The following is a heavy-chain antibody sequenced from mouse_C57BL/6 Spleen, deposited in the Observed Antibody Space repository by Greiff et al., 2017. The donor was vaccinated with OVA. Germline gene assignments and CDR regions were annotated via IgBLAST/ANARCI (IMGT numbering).Heavy chain of an antibody. CDR3: ARLWGKNAMDY. D-gene: IGHD2-1*01. J-gene: IGHJ4*01. Sequence: VQLQESGPELVKPGASVKLSCKASGYTFTSYDINWVKQRPGQGLEWIGWIYPRDGSTKYNEKFKGKATLTVDTSSSTAYMELHSLTSEDSAVYFCARLWGKNAMDYWGQGTSVTVSS. CDR1: GYTFTSYD. CDR2: IYPRDGST. V-gene: IGHV1-85*01.